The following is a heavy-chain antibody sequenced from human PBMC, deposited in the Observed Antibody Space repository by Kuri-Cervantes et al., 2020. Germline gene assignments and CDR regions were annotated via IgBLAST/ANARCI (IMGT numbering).Heavy chain of an antibody. CDR2: ICTAGDT. CDR3: ARDRRSSPGGMDV. D-gene: IGHD2-2*01. CDR1: GFTFSSYD. V-gene: IGHV3-13*01. J-gene: IGHJ6*02. Sequence: GESLKISCAASGFTFSSYDMHWVRQATGKGLEWVSAICTAGDTYYPGSVKGRFTISRENAKKSLYLQMNSLKAGDTAVYYCARDRRSSPGGMDVWGQGTTVTVSS.